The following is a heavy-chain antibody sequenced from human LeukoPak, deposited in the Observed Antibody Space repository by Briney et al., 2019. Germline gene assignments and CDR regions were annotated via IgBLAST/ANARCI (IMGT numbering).Heavy chain of an antibody. D-gene: IGHD6-6*01. V-gene: IGHV3-23*01. CDR1: GFTFSSYA. CDR2: ISSSGGST. Sequence: GGSLRLSCAASGFTFSSYAMSWVRQAPGKGLEWVSAISSSGGSTYYADSVKGRFTISRDNSKNTLYLQMNSLRAEDTAVYYCAKPFEYSSSSGFDYWGQGTLVTVSS. J-gene: IGHJ4*02. CDR3: AKPFEYSSSSGFDY.